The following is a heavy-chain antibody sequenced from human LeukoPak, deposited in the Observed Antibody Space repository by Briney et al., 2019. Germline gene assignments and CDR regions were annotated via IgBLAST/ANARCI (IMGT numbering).Heavy chain of an antibody. CDR2: ISAYNGNT. D-gene: IGHD2-21*02. V-gene: IGHV1-18*01. Sequence: ASVRLSCTASGYTFTSYVISWVRQAPGQGLEWMGWISAYNGNTNYAQKFQDRVTMTTDTSTSTAYMELRSLRSDDTAVYCCARSYCGGDCYEGFDYWGQGTLVTVSS. CDR1: GYTFTSYV. J-gene: IGHJ4*02. CDR3: ARSYCGGDCYEGFDY.